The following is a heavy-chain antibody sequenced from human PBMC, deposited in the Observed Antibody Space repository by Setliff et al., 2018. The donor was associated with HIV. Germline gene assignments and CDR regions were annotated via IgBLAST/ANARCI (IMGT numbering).Heavy chain of an antibody. D-gene: IGHD3-10*01. V-gene: IGHV1-2*02. CDR3: ARGVRPSYGSGSYYWYFDL. CDR2: INPNSGGT. CDR1: GYTFTGNY. J-gene: IGHJ2*01. Sequence: GASVKVSCKASGYTFTGNYIHWVRQAPGQGLEWMGWINPNSGGTNYEQKFQGRVTMTRDTSISTAYMELSRLRFDDTAVYYCARGVRPSYGSGSYYWYFDLWGRGTLVTVS.